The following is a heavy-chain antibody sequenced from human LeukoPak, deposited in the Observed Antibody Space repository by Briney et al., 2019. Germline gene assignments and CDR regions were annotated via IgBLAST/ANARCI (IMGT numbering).Heavy chain of an antibody. CDR2: MNPNSGNT. CDR3: ARVRSKQQLLRRDAFDI. V-gene: IGHV1-8*01. Sequence: GASVKVSCKASGYTFTSYDINWVRQATGRGLEWMGWMNPNSGNTGYAQKFQGRVTMTRNTSISTAYMELSSLRSEDTAVYYCARVRSKQQLLRRDAFDIWGQGTMVTVSS. D-gene: IGHD6-13*01. CDR1: GYTFTSYD. J-gene: IGHJ3*02.